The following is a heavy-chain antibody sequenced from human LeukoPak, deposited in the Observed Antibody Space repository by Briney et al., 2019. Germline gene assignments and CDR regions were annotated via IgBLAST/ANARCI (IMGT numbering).Heavy chain of an antibody. CDR3: AREHPYYDILTGYYPDAFDI. V-gene: IGHV4-59*01. CDR2: IYYSGST. J-gene: IGHJ3*02. CDR1: GGSISSYY. Sequence: SETLSLTCTVSGGSISSYYWSWIRQPPRKGLEWIGYIYYSGSTNYNPSLKSRVTISVDTSKNQFSLKLSSVTAADTAVYYCAREHPYYDILTGYYPDAFDIWGQGTMVTVSS. D-gene: IGHD3-9*01.